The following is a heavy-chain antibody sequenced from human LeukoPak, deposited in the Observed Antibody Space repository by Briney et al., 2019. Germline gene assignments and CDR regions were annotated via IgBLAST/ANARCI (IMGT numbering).Heavy chain of an antibody. CDR3: AKGSVRGYYGSGGDYYYYYMDV. D-gene: IGHD3-10*01. J-gene: IGHJ6*03. V-gene: IGHV3-23*01. CDR2: ISGSGGST. Sequence: GGSLRLSCAASGFTFSSYAMSWVRQAPGKGLEWVSAISGSGGSTYYADSVKGRFTISRDNSKNTLYLQMNSLRAEDTAVYYCAKGSVRGYYGSGGDYYYYYMDVWGKGTTVTISS. CDR1: GFTFSSYA.